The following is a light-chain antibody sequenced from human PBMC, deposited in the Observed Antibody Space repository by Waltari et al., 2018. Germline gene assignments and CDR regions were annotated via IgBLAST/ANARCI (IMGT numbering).Light chain of an antibody. J-gene: IGKJ2*01. CDR1: QGISSY. Sequence: AIRMTQSXSSLSASTGXXVTITCRASQGISSYLAWYQQKPGKAPKLLIYAASTLQSGVPXRFSGSXXXTDFTLTXXCLQSEXXATYYCQQYYSPYTXXXXTKLEIK. CDR3: QQYYSPYT. CDR2: AAS. V-gene: IGKV1-8*01.